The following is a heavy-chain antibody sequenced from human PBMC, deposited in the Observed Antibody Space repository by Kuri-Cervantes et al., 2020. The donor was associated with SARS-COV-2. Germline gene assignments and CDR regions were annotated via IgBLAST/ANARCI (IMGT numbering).Heavy chain of an antibody. CDR3: ARDISAGYSSSWYPYYFDY. Sequence: SETLSLTCTVSGGSISSGGYYWSWIRQPPGKGLEWIGYIYHSGSTYYNPSLKSRVTISVDRSKNQFSLKLSSVTAADTAVYYCARDISAGYSSSWYPYYFDYWGQGTLVTVSS. D-gene: IGHD6-13*01. V-gene: IGHV4-30-2*01. J-gene: IGHJ4*02. CDR2: IYHSGST. CDR1: GGSISSGGYY.